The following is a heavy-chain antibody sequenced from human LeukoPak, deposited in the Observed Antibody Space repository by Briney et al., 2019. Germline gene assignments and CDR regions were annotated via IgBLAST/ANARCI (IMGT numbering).Heavy chain of an antibody. V-gene: IGHV4-28*01. CDR1: GYSISSSNW. J-gene: IGHJ5*02. D-gene: IGHD3-10*01. CDR2: IHHSGSP. Sequence: PSDTLSLTCAVSGYSISSSNWWGWIRQPPGKGLEWIGYIHHSGSPYYNPSLKSRVTMSVDTSKNQFSLKLSSVTAVDTAVYYCARYGSGSEEGWFDPWGQGTLVTVSS. CDR3: ARYGSGSEEGWFDP.